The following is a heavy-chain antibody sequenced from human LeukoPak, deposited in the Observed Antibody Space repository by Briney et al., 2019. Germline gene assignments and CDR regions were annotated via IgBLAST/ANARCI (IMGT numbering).Heavy chain of an antibody. CDR2: IYYSGST. D-gene: IGHD3-10*01. CDR1: GGSISSGDYY. J-gene: IGHJ4*02. Sequence: SQTLSLTCTVSGGSISSGDYYWSWIRQPPGKGLEWIGYIYYSGSTYYNPSLKSRVTISLDTSKNQFSLKLSSVTAADTAVYYCASRTYYYGSETYYGGGFFDYWGQGTLVTVSS. CDR3: ASRTYYYGSETYYGGGFFDY. V-gene: IGHV4-30-4*01.